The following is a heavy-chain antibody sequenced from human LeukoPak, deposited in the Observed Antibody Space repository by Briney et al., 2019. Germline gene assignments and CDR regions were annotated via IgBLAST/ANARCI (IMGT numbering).Heavy chain of an antibody. V-gene: IGHV3-23*01. Sequence: GGSLRLSCAAPGFTFSRYAMSWVRQAPGKALDWLSGISGSGGSTDYADSVKGRFTTSRDNSQNTLYLQMNSLRAEDTAVYYCAKVYSSLPNFDYWGQGTLVTVSS. CDR1: GFTFSRYA. J-gene: IGHJ4*02. D-gene: IGHD6-19*01. CDR3: AKVYSSLPNFDY. CDR2: ISGSGGST.